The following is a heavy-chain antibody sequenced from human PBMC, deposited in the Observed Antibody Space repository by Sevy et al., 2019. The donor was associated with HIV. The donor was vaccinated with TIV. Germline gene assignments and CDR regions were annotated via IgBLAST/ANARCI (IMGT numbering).Heavy chain of an antibody. V-gene: IGHV1-18*01. D-gene: IGHD4-4*01. Sequence: ASVKVSCKASGYTFTSYGISWVRQAPGQGLEWMGWISAYNGNTNYAQKLQGRVTMTTDTSTSTAYMELRSLRSDDTAVYYCARDKGTVTTSNWFDPWGQGTLVTVSS. CDR3: ARDKGTVTTSNWFDP. CDR1: GYTFTSYG. J-gene: IGHJ5*02. CDR2: ISAYNGNT.